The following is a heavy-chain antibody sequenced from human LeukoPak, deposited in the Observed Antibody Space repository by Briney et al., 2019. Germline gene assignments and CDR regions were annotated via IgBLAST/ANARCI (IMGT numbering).Heavy chain of an antibody. CDR1: GFTFSSYA. D-gene: IGHD2-2*01. J-gene: IGHJ4*02. CDR2: ISGSGGST. V-gene: IGHV3-23*01. CDR3: ARVRDAYNYFHY. Sequence: PGGSLRLSCAASGFTFSSYAMPWVRQAPGKGLEWVSAISGSGGSTYYADSVKGRFTISRDNSKNTLYLQMNSLRAEDTAVYYCARVRDAYNYFHYWGQGTLVTVSS.